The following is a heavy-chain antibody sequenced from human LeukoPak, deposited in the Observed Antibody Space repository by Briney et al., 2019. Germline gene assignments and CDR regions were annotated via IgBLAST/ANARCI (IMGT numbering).Heavy chain of an antibody. D-gene: IGHD1-1*01. V-gene: IGHV4-38-2*02. CDR3: ARDARTIKERSDAFDI. Sequence: SETLSLTCTVSSYSISSGYYWGWIRQPPGKGLEWIGSIYHSGSTYYNPSLKSRVTISVDTSKNQFSLKLSSVTAADTAVFYCARDARTIKERSDAFDIWGRGTMVTVSS. J-gene: IGHJ3*02. CDR2: IYHSGST. CDR1: SYSISSGYY.